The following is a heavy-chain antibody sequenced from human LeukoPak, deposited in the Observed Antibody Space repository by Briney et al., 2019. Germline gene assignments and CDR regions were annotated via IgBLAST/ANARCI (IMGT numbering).Heavy chain of an antibody. CDR2: LNPKNGDT. V-gene: IGHV1-2*02. Sequence: ASVKVSCKASGYIFTDYKIHWGRQAPGQGLEWMGWLNPKNGDTKYVQKFQGRVTLTRDTSINTAYMEVNRLRSDDTAVYYCVRYCSRTSCTNDYWGQGTLVTVSS. J-gene: IGHJ4*02. D-gene: IGHD2-2*01. CDR1: GYIFTDYK. CDR3: VRYCSRTSCTNDY.